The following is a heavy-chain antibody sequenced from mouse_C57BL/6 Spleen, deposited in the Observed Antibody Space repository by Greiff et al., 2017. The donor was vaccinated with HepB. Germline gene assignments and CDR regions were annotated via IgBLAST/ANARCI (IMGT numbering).Heavy chain of an antibody. J-gene: IGHJ4*01. CDR2: IDPSDSYT. D-gene: IGHD2-10*02. Sequence: VQLQQPGAELVRPGTSVKLSCKASGYTFTSYWMHWVKQRPGQGLEWIGVIDPSDSYTNYNQKFKGKATLTVDTSSSTAYMQLSSLTSEDSAVYYCAPLDYCAMDYWGQGTSVTVSS. V-gene: IGHV1-59*01. CDR1: GYTFTSYW. CDR3: APLDYCAMDY.